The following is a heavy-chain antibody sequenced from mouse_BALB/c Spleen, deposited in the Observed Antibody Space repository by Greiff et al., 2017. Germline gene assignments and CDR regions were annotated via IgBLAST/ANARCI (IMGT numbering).Heavy chain of an antibody. Sequence: VKLMESGPGLVQPSQSLSITCTVSGFPLTSYGVHWVRQSPGKGLEWLGVIWSGGSTDYNAAFISRLSISKDNSKSQVFFKMNSLQANDTAIYYCARNSFYYRYDGFAYWGQGTLVTVSA. D-gene: IGHD2-14*01. J-gene: IGHJ3*01. V-gene: IGHV2-2*02. CDR3: ARNSFYYRYDGFAY. CDR1: GFPLTSYG. CDR2: IWSGGST.